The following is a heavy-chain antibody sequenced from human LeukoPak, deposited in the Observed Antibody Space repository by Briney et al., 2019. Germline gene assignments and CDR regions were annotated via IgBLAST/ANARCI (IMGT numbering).Heavy chain of an antibody. V-gene: IGHV3-7*03. CDR2: IKQDGSEK. Sequence: QAGGSLRLSCAASGFTFSSYWMSWVRQAPGKGLEWVANIKQDGSEKYYVDSVKGRFTISRDNAKNSLYLQMNSLRAEDTAVYYCANPYYYDSSGYSLFGYWGQGTLVTVSS. CDR1: GFTFSSYW. D-gene: IGHD3-22*01. CDR3: ANPYYYDSSGYSLFGY. J-gene: IGHJ4*02.